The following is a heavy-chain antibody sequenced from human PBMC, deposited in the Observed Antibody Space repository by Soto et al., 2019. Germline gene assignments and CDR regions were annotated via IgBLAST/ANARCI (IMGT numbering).Heavy chain of an antibody. Sequence: GESLKISCKGSGYSFTSYWIGWVRQMPGKGLEWMGIIYPGDSDTRYSPSFQGQVTISADKSISTAYLQWSSLKASDTAMYYCASSATKDYYGSGSYSYWGQGTLVTVSS. J-gene: IGHJ4*02. D-gene: IGHD3-10*01. CDR1: GYSFTSYW. CDR3: ASSATKDYYGSGSYSY. CDR2: IYPGDSDT. V-gene: IGHV5-51*01.